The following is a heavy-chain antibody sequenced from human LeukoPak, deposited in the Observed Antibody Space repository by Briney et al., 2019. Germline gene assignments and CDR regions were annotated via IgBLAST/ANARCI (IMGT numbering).Heavy chain of an antibody. Sequence: SETLSLTCTVSGGSISSGDYYWSWIRQPPGKGLEWIGYIYYSGSTYYNPSLKSRVTISVDTSKNQFSLKLSSVTAADTAVYNCARANLGYCSSTSCRHSGFLWATYFDYWGQGTLVTVSS. V-gene: IGHV4-30-4*01. D-gene: IGHD2-2*01. CDR2: IYYSGST. CDR3: ARANLGYCSSTSCRHSGFLWATYFDY. CDR1: GGSISSGDYY. J-gene: IGHJ4*02.